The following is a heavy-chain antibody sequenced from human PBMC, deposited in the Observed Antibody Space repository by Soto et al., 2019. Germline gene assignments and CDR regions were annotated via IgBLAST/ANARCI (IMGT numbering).Heavy chain of an antibody. J-gene: IGHJ4*02. Sequence: GGSLRLSCAASGFTFSSYALSWVRQAPGTGLEWVSAITGSGGSTYYADSEKGRFTISRDNSKNTLYLQMNSLRAEDTAVYYCAKDRVTFFAYWGQGTLVTVSS. V-gene: IGHV3-23*01. CDR1: GFTFSSYA. CDR3: AKDRVTFFAY. CDR2: ITGSGGST. D-gene: IGHD2-21*02.